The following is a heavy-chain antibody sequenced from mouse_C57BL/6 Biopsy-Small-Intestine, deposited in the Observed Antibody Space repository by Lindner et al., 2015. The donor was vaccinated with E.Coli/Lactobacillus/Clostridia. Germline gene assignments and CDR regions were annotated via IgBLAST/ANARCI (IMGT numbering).Heavy chain of an antibody. V-gene: IGHV1-39*01. D-gene: IGHD2-4*01. CDR1: GYSFTDYN. J-gene: IGHJ3*01. CDR3: ASGQYDYGWFAY. CDR2: INPNYGTT. Sequence: EVQLQESGPELVKPGASVKISCKASGYSFTDYNMNWVKQSNGKSLEWIGVINPNYGTTNYNQKFKGKATLTIAQSSSTAYMQLNSLTSEDSAVYYCASGQYDYGWFAYWGQGTLVTVSA.